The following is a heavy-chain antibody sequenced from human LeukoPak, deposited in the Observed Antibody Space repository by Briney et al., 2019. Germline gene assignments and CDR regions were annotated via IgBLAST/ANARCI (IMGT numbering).Heavy chain of an antibody. Sequence: PGASLRLSCAASGFTLSTYSMNWVRQAPGKGLEWVSYITSSSSTLYYAASVKGRFTISRDNAKNSLYLQMNSLRVEDTAVYYCARDAPTNGVWYSGFDYWGQGTLVTVSS. D-gene: IGHD2-8*01. CDR3: ARDAPTNGVWYSGFDY. CDR1: GFTLSTYS. V-gene: IGHV3-48*01. J-gene: IGHJ4*02. CDR2: ITSSSSTL.